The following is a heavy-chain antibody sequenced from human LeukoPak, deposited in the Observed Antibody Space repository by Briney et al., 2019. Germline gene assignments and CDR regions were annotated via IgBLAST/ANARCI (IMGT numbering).Heavy chain of an antibody. CDR3: AKGGYCSGGSCYGVDY. J-gene: IGHJ4*02. D-gene: IGHD2-15*01. CDR1: GFTFSSYW. V-gene: IGHV3-7*01. CDR2: INEDGREK. Sequence: GGSLRLSCAVSGFTFSSYWMSWVRQAPGKGLEWVANINEDGREKYYVDSVKGRFTISRDNSKNTLYLQMNSLRAEDTAVYYCAKGGYCSGGSCYGVDYWGQGTLVTVSS.